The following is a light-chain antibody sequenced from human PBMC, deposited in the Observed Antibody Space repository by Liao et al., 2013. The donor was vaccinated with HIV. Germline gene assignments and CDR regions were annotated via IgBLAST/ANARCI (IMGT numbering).Light chain of an antibody. J-gene: IGLJ1*01. CDR1: ELGNKY. V-gene: IGLV3-1*01. CDR2: QDN. Sequence: SYELAQPPSVSVSPGQAARITCSGAELGNKYVSWYQQKPGQSPVLVIYQDNKRPSGIPERFSGSNSGNTATLTISRVEAGDEADYYCQVWDSSSDHYVFGTGTKVTVL. CDR3: QVWDSSSDHYV.